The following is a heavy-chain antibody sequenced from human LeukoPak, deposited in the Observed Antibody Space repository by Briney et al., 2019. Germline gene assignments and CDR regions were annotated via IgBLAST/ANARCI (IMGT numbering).Heavy chain of an antibody. CDR3: ARGGDYYDSSGYYRGLAFDI. V-gene: IGHV4-30-4*08. CDR2: IYYSGST. J-gene: IGHJ3*02. D-gene: IGHD3-22*01. CDR1: GGSISSGDYY. Sequence: TLSLTCTVSGGSISSGDYYWSWIRQPPGKGLEWIGYIYYSGSTYYNPSLKSRVTISVDTSKNQFSLKLSSVTAADTAVYYCARGGDYYDSSGYYRGLAFDIWGQGTMVTVSS.